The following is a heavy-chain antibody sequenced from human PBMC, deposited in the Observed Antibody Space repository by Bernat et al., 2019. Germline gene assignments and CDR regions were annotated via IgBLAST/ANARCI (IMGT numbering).Heavy chain of an antibody. D-gene: IGHD6-19*01. J-gene: IGHJ4*02. CDR1: GGSISSSSYY. CDR3: ARHLAVAGTTGTFDY. V-gene: IGHV4-39*01. Sequence: QLQLQESGPGLVKPSETLSLTCTVSGGSISSSSYYWGWIRQPPGKGLEWIGCIYYSGSTYYKPALKSRVTISFDSSKNQFSLKLSSVTAADTAVYYCARHLAVAGTTGTFDYWGQGTLVTVSS. CDR2: IYYSGST.